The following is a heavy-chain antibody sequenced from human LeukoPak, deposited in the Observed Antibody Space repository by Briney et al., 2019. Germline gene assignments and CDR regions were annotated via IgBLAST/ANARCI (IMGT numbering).Heavy chain of an antibody. Sequence: GGSLRPSCAASRFTFSSYAMSWVRQAPGKGLEWVSAISGSGGSTYYADSVKGRFTISRDNSKNTLYLQMNSLRAEDTAVYYCANGLWWNDYWGQGTLVTVSS. CDR2: ISGSGGST. J-gene: IGHJ4*02. D-gene: IGHD4/OR15-4a*01. CDR3: ANGLWWNDY. CDR1: RFTFSSYA. V-gene: IGHV3-23*01.